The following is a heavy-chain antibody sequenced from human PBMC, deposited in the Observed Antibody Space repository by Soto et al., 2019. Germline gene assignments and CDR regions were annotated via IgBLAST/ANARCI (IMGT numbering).Heavy chain of an antibody. D-gene: IGHD2-21*02. CDR1: GYTFTSYD. CDR2: MNPNSGNT. V-gene: IGHV1-8*01. Sequence: ASVKVSCKASGYTFTSYDINWVRQATGQGLEWMGWMNPNSGNTGYAQKFQGRVTMTRNTSISTAYMELSSLRSEDTAVYYCARTEHIVVVTAHNWFGHWGQGTLVTVSS. J-gene: IGHJ5*02. CDR3: ARTEHIVVVTAHNWFGH.